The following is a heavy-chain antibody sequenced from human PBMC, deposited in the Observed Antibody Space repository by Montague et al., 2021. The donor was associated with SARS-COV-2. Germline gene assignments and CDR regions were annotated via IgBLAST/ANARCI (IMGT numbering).Heavy chain of an antibody. D-gene: IGHD3-22*01. V-gene: IGHV4-34*01. CDR1: GGSFSGYY. Sequence: SETLSLTCAVYGGSFSGYYWSWIRQPPGKGLEWIGEINHSGSTNYNPSLKSRVTISVDTSKNQFSLKLSSVTAADTAVYYCASCAIRVCTYEYDSSGYASDYWGQGTLVIVSS. CDR3: ASCAIRVCTYEYDSSGYASDY. J-gene: IGHJ4*02. CDR2: INHSGST.